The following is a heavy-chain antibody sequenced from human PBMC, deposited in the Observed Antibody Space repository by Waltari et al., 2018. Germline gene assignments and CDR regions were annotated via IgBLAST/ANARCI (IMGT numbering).Heavy chain of an antibody. Sequence: QVQLQESGPGLVKPSETLSLTCTVSGYYISSGYYWGWIRQPPGKGLEWIGSIYHSGSTYYNPSLKSRVTISVDTSKNQFSLKLSSVTAADTAVYYCARDGGPMVQGVGGYLVWGQGTLVTVSS. CDR3: ARDGGPMVQGVGGYLV. CDR1: GYYISSGYY. V-gene: IGHV4-38-2*02. D-gene: IGHD3-10*01. CDR2: IYHSGST. J-gene: IGHJ4*02.